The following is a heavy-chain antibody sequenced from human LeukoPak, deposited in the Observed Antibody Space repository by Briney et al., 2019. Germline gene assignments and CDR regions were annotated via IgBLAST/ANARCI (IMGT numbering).Heavy chain of an antibody. D-gene: IGHD5-24*01. J-gene: IGHJ4*02. CDR3: ARGGRDGYIDF. CDR1: GYTFTSYY. Sequence: ASVKVSCKASGYTFTSYYMHWVRQAPGQGLEGMGIINPSGGSTSYAQKFQGRVTMTRDTSTSTVYMELSSLRSEDTAAYYCARGGRDGYIDFWGQGTLVTVSS. CDR2: INPSGGST. V-gene: IGHV1-46*01.